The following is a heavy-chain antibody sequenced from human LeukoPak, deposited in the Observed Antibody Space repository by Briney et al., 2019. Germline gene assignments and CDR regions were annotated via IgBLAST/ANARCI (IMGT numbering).Heavy chain of an antibody. CDR1: GFTFSSYA. V-gene: IGHV3-23*01. CDR3: AKTRPLDSSSWSHGDY. CDR2: ISGSGDST. D-gene: IGHD6-13*01. Sequence: GGSLRLSCAASGFTFSSYAMSWVRQAPGKGPEWVSAISGSGDSTYYGDSVKGRFTISRDNSKNTLYLQMNSLRAEDTAVYYCAKTRPLDSSSWSHGDYWGQGTLVTVSS. J-gene: IGHJ4*02.